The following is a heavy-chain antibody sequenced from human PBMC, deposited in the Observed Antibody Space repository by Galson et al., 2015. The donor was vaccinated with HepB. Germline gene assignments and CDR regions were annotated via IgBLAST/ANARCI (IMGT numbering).Heavy chain of an antibody. CDR3: AHNAPEHYDFGSGSIDTFDI. J-gene: IGHJ3*02. D-gene: IGHD3-3*01. CDR2: IYWNDDK. V-gene: IGHV2-5*01. Sequence: PALVKPTQTLTLTCTFSGFSLGTSGVGVGWIRQPPGKALEWLALIYWNDDKRYSPSLKSRFTITKDTSKNQVVLTMTNMDPVDTATYYCAHNAPEHYDFGSGSIDTFDIWGQGTMVTVSS. CDR1: GFSLGTSGVG.